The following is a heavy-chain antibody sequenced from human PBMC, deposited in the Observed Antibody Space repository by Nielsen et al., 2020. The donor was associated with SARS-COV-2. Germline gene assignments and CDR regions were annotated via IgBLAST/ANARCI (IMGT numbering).Heavy chain of an antibody. CDR1: GFSVTNNY. CDR3: ARGAEFDYGDLGAFDI. D-gene: IGHD4-17*01. V-gene: IGHV3-53*01. Sequence: GESLKISCAASGFSVTNNYMTWVRQAPGEGLEWVSVIYRGGSTAYTGAVKGRFTFSRDNSKNTLYLQMNSLRVEDTAIYYCARGAEFDYGDLGAFDIWGQGTKVTVSS. J-gene: IGHJ3*02. CDR2: IYRGGST.